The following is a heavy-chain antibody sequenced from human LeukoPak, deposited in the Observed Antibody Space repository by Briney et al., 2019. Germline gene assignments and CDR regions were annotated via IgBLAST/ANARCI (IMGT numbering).Heavy chain of an antibody. CDR1: GYTFTGYY. Sequence: ASVKVSCTASGYTFTGYYMHWVRQAPGQGLEWMGWINTNSGGTNYAQTLQGRVTMTTDTSTSKAYMDMRSLRSNDTAVYYSARDVYDYVWGSYRYIFDYWGQGTLVTVSS. J-gene: IGHJ4*02. CDR2: INTNSGGT. CDR3: ARDVYDYVWGSYRYIFDY. D-gene: IGHD3-16*02. V-gene: IGHV1-2*02.